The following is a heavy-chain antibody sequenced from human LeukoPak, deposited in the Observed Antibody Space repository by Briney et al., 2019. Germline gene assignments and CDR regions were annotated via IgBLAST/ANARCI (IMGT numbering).Heavy chain of an antibody. CDR1: GFTVSTNY. Sequence: GGSLRLSCAASGFTVSTNYMSWVRQAPGKGLEWVSVIYSDGRTYYADSVKGRFTISRDNSKNTLNLQMSSLRVEDTAVYYCVKRLGGSGSYYDYWGQGTLVTVSS. CDR2: IYSDGRT. V-gene: IGHV3-53*05. J-gene: IGHJ4*02. D-gene: IGHD3-10*01. CDR3: VKRLGGSGSYYDY.